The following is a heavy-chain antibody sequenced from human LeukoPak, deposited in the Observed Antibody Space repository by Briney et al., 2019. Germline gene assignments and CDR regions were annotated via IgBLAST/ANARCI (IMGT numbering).Heavy chain of an antibody. CDR2: IIYSATT. Sequence: PSETLSLTCTVDGRSISSSCYDWGWIREPPGTGLEGFGSIIYSATTHYAPSLRSRVTISVDTSKSQFSLRLTSVTAADTAVYYCARHFGDHRIDYWGQGTLVTVSS. D-gene: IGHD4-17*01. CDR1: GRSISSSCYD. J-gene: IGHJ4*02. CDR3: ARHFGDHRIDY. V-gene: IGHV4-39*01.